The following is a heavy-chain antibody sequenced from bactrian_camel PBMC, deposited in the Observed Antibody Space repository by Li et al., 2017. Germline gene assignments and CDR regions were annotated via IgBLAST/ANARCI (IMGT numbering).Heavy chain of an antibody. CDR1: GFIFEHYW. D-gene: IGHD6*01. CDR2: IGPDGDIR. Sequence: HVQLVESGGDLVQPGGSLTLSCAASGFIFEHYWMNWVRQAPGNGLEWVAKIGPDGDIRYYADAVRGRFNVSRDNAKNTLYLQMDSLQTEDTAVYYCAKGMAGTFREKGQGTQVTVS. V-gene: IGHV3S1*01. J-gene: IGHJ4*01.